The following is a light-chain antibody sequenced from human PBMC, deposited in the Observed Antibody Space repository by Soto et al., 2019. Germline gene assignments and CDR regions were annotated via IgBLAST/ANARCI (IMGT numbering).Light chain of an antibody. J-gene: IGKJ1*01. Sequence: DIKMTQSPSTVSASVEDRVTITCGASQSVGDLLAWYQQKPGEDPKVLIYKASYLESGVPSRFSGSGSGTGFNLTISRLQTEDLATYYCQHYSAFPVTFGQGTKVDIK. CDR3: QHYSAFPVT. V-gene: IGKV1-5*03. CDR1: QSVGDL. CDR2: KAS.